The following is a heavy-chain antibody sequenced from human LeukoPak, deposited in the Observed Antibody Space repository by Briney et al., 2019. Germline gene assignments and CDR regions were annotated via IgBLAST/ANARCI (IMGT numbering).Heavy chain of an antibody. CDR2: IHTSGST. CDR1: GGSISSGSYY. Sequence: SSETLSLTCTVSGGSISSGSYYWSWIRQPAGKGLEWIGRIHTSGSTNYNPSLKSRVTISVDTSNNQFSLKLSSVTAADTAVYYCARSRIVVVSYYYMDVWGKGTTVTVSS. D-gene: IGHD3-22*01. CDR3: ARSRIVVVSYYYMDV. V-gene: IGHV4-61*02. J-gene: IGHJ6*03.